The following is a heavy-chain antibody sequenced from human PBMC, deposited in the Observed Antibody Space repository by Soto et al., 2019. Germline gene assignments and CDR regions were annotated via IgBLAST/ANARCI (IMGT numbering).Heavy chain of an antibody. CDR1: GGSISSYY. D-gene: IGHD3-10*01. Sequence: QVQLQESGPGLVKPSETLSLICTVSGGSISSYYWNWIRQSPGKGLEWIASLDYSGTTNYNPSLKSRITTSVDPSKKQFSLNLRSVTAADTAVYYCARRGSGHTFDYWGQGTLVTVSS. CDR3: ARRGSGHTFDY. V-gene: IGHV4-59*08. J-gene: IGHJ4*02. CDR2: LDYSGTT.